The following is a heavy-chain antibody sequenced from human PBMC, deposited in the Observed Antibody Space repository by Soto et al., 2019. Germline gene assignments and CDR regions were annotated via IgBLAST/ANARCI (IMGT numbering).Heavy chain of an antibody. Sequence: EVRLLESGGDLIQPGGSLRLSCAASGFTFSSSAMSWVRQAPDKGLEWVSAVGGNSVSTFYADSVKGRFTISKDSSKTTLFLQMNSVRAEDTAVYYCAKGRGRSHRWGYYYMDVWGKGTTVTVS. V-gene: IGHV3-23*01. D-gene: IGHD7-27*01. CDR2: VGGNSVST. CDR3: AKGRGRSHRWGYYYMDV. J-gene: IGHJ6*03. CDR1: GFTFSSSA.